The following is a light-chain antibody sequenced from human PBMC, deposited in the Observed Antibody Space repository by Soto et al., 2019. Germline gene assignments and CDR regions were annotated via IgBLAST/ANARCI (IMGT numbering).Light chain of an antibody. CDR3: QHYNSYSEA. CDR1: QTISSW. CDR2: KAS. V-gene: IGKV1-5*03. J-gene: IGKJ1*01. Sequence: SQIAPSSSTLSGSVGGRVTITLRASQTISSWLAWYQQKPGKAPKLLIYKASTLKSGVPSRFSGSGSGTEFTLTISSLQPDDFATYYCQHYNSYSEAFGQGTKVDIK.